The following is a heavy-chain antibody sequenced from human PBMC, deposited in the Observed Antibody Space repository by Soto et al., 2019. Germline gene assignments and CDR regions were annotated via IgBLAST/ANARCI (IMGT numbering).Heavy chain of an antibody. D-gene: IGHD3-3*01. Sequence: SETLSLTCTVSGGSISSGDYYWSWIRQPPGKGLEWIGYIYYSGSTYYNPSLKSRVTISVDTSKNQFSLKLSSVTAADTAVYYCARDPFDDFWSGYYPGLGGFDPWGQGTLVTVSS. V-gene: IGHV4-30-4*01. CDR2: IYYSGST. CDR3: ARDPFDDFWSGYYPGLGGFDP. CDR1: GGSISSGDYY. J-gene: IGHJ5*02.